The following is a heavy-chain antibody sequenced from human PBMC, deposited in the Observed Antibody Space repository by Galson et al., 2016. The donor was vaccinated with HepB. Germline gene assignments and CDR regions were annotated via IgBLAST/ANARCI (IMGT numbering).Heavy chain of an antibody. J-gene: IGHJ6*02. V-gene: IGHV3-23*01. Sequence: SLRLSCAASGITFSSYAMNWVRQAPGKGLEWLSAISGSGVGTYYADSLKGRFTISRDNSKNTPYLQMNSLRAEDTAIYYCAKDQGYSYASGYGMDVWGQGTTVTVSS. D-gene: IGHD5-18*01. CDR3: AKDQGYSYASGYGMDV. CDR2: ISGSGVGT. CDR1: GITFSSYA.